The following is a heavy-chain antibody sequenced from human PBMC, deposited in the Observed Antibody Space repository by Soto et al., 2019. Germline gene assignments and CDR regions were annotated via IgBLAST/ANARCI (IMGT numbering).Heavy chain of an antibody. J-gene: IGHJ6*02. CDR1: GFTFSSYW. CDR2: INSDGSNT. V-gene: IGHV3-74*01. D-gene: IGHD6-19*01. Sequence: EVQLVESGGGLVQPGGSLRLSCAASGFTFSSYWMHWVGQDPGEGLVWVSRINSDGSNTTYADSVNGRFTTSRDNAKNTLFLQMNSLRGEDTAVYYCARHVAVATIRWRTYGMDVWGQGTTVTVSS. CDR3: ARHVAVATIRWRTYGMDV.